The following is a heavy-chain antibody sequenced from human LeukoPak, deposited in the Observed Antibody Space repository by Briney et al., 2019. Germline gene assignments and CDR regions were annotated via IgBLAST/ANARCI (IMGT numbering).Heavy chain of an antibody. CDR2: IWYDGSNK. CDR1: GFTFSSYG. CDR3: ARGAYDSSGYYDY. V-gene: IGHV3-33*01. D-gene: IGHD3-22*01. J-gene: IGHJ4*02. Sequence: QSGGSLRLSCAASGFTFSSYGMHWVRQAPGKGLEWVAVIWYDGSNKYYADSVKGRFTISRDNSKNTLYLQMNSLRAEDTAVYYCARGAYDSSGYYDYWGQGTLVTVSS.